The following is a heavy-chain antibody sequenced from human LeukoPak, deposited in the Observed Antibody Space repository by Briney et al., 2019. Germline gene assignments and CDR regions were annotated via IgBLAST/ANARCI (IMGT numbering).Heavy chain of an antibody. CDR2: IYYSGST. CDR3: ASLIVGAATRFDY. J-gene: IGHJ4*02. CDR1: GGSISSYY. V-gene: IGHV4-59*08. D-gene: IGHD1-26*01. Sequence: SETLSLTCTVSGGSISSYYWSWIRQPPGKGLEWIGYIYYSGSTNYNPSLESRVTISVDTSKNQFSLKLSSVTAADTAVYYCASLIVGAATRFDYWGQGTLVTVSS.